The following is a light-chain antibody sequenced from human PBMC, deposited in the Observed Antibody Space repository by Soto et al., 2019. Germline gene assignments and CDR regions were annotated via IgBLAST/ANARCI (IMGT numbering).Light chain of an antibody. CDR3: QQRSNWPWR. J-gene: IGKJ1*01. V-gene: IGKV3-11*01. Sequence: EIVLTQSPATLSLSPGERATLSCRASQSVSTSLGWYQQKPGQAPRLLIYAASNRATGIPARFSGSGSGTDFTLTVSSLEPEDFAVYYCQQRSNWPWRFGQGTKVEIK. CDR1: QSVSTS. CDR2: AAS.